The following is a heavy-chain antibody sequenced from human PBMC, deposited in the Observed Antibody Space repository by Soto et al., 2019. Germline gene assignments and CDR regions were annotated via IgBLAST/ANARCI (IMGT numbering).Heavy chain of an antibody. CDR3: AREPKESFYFDF. V-gene: IGHV1-46*01. CDR2: IRPSGVNT. Sequence: QVQLVQSGAEVKKPGASVKVSCKASEYTLTNYNVHWLRQAPGQGLEWMGIIRPSGVNTGYARRFQGRVTVTRDRSTSTVYMELTSLTSDDTGVYYCAREPKESFYFDFWGQGTLVTVSS. CDR1: EYTLTNYN. J-gene: IGHJ4*02.